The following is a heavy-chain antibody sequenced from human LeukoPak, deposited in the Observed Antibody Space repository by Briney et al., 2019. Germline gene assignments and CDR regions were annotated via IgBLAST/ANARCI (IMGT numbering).Heavy chain of an antibody. J-gene: IGHJ6*03. V-gene: IGHV1-18*01. CDR1: GYTFTSYG. CDR3: ARGPCSSTSCHVSYYYYMDV. Sequence: ASVKVSCKASGYTFTSYGISWVRQAPGQGLEWMGRISAYNGNTNYAQKLQGRVTMTTDTSTSTAYMELRSLRSDDTAVYYCARGPCSSTSCHVSYYYYMDVWGKGTTVTVSS. D-gene: IGHD2-2*01. CDR2: ISAYNGNT.